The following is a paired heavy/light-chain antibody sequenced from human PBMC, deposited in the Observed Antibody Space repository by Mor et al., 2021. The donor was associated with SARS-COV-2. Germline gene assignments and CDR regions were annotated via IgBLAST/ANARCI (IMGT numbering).Light chain of an antibody. J-gene: IGKJ5*01. CDR2: GAS. CDR1: QSVSSN. CDR3: QQYNNWPPIT. Sequence: EIVMTQSPVTLSVSPGERATLSCRASQSVSSNLAWYQQKPGQAPRLLIYGASTRATGIPARFSGSGSGTEFTLTISSLQSEDFAVYYCQQYNNWPPITFGQGTRLEIK. V-gene: IGKV3-15*01.
Heavy chain of an antibody. J-gene: IGHJ4*02. CDR2: IYRGGST. D-gene: IGHD5-18*01. V-gene: IGHV3-53*02. Sequence: EVQLVETGGGLIQPGGSLRLSCAASGFTVSSNYMSWVRQAPGKGLEWVSVIYRGGSTHYADSVKGRFTISRDNSKNTLYLQMNSLRAEDTAVYYCARALDGYSYGYMDDWGQGTLVTVSS. CDR3: ARALDGYSYGYMDD. CDR1: GFTVSSNY.